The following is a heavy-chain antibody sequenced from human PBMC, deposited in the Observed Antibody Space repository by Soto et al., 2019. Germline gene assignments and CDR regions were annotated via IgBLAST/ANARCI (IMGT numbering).Heavy chain of an antibody. D-gene: IGHD3-22*01. V-gene: IGHV3-11*01. J-gene: IGHJ3*02. CDR3: ARVQARRGNSSGYYVLYAFDI. CDR2: IRSSSVGTI. Sequence: QVQRVESGGGLVKPGGSLRLSCAASGFTFSDYYMNWVRQAPGKGLEWFSYIRSSSVGTIYYADSVKGRFTISRDNAKNSLHLEMSSLRAEDTSLYYCARVQARRGNSSGYYVLYAFDIWGQGIMVSVSS. CDR1: GFTFSDYY.